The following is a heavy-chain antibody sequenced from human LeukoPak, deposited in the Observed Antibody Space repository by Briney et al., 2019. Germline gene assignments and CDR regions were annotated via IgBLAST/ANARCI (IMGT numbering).Heavy chain of an antibody. V-gene: IGHV3-48*01. CDR1: GFTFSSYS. D-gene: IGHD3-22*01. CDR3: ARVVVDSSGYYGFRAKAIDY. J-gene: IGHJ4*02. Sequence: PGGSLRLSCAASGFTFSSYSMNWVRQAPGKVLEWVSYISSSSSTIYYADSVKGRFTISRDNAKNSLYLQMNSLRAEDTAVYYCARVVVDSSGYYGFRAKAIDYWGQGTLVTVSS. CDR2: ISSSSSTI.